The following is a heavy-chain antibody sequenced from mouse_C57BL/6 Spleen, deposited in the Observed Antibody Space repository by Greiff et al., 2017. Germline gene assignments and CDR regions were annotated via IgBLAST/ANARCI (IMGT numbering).Heavy chain of an antibody. CDR2: ITPSSGYT. Sequence: QVQLQQSGAELARPGASVKMSCKASGYTFTSYTMHWVKQRPGQGLEWIGYITPSSGYTKYNQKFKDKATLTADKSSSTAYMQLSSLTSEDSAVYYCARLDYYGSSHWYFDVWGTGTTVTVSS. CDR3: ARLDYYGSSHWYFDV. CDR1: GYTFTSYT. D-gene: IGHD1-1*01. J-gene: IGHJ1*03. V-gene: IGHV1-4*01.